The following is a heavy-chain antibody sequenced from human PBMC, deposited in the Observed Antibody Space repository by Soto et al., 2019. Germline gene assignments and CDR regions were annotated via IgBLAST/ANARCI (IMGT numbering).Heavy chain of an antibody. V-gene: IGHV1-2*04. CDR2: INPNSGGT. Sequence: EASVKVSCKASGYTFTGYYMHWVRQVPGQGLEWMGWINPNSGGTNYAQKFQGWVTMTRDTSISTAYMELSRLRSDDTAVYYCARDAWRTTGYYGMDVWGQGTTVTVSS. J-gene: IGHJ6*02. D-gene: IGHD4-17*01. CDR1: GYTFTGYY. CDR3: ARDAWRTTGYYGMDV.